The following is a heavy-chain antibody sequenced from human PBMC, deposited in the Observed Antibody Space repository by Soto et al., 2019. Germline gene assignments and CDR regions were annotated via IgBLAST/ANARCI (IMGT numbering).Heavy chain of an antibody. V-gene: IGHV5-51*01. J-gene: IGHJ4*02. CDR1: GYSFTSYW. D-gene: IGHD6-19*01. CDR3: ASCRSDSSGWYRGFYY. Sequence: PGESLKISCKGSGYSFTSYWIGWVRQMPGKGLEWMGIIYPGDSDTRYSPSFQGQVTISADKSISTAYLQWSSLKASDTAMYYCASCRSDSSGWYRGFYYWGQGTLVTVSS. CDR2: IYPGDSDT.